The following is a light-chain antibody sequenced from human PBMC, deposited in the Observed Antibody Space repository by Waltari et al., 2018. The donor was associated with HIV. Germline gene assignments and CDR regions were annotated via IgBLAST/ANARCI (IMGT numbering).Light chain of an antibody. CDR3: GTWDNSLSAYV. CDR1: SSNIGSNY. Sequence: QSVLTQPPSVSAAPGQKVTISCSGGSSNIGSNYVSWYRQVPGTAPKLLILDNNKRPSGIPDRFSGSKSGTSATLGITGLQTGDEADYYCGTWDNSLSAYVFGVGTMVTVL. J-gene: IGLJ1*01. CDR2: DNN. V-gene: IGLV1-51*01.